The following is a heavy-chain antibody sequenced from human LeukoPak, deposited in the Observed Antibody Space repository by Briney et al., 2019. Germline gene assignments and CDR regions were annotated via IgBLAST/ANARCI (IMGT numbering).Heavy chain of an antibody. CDR3: ARMSYDFWSGYYSPYYYYGMDV. D-gene: IGHD3-3*01. CDR1: GFTLSSYW. V-gene: IGHV3-7*01. J-gene: IGHJ6*02. Sequence: GGSLRLSCAASGFTLSSYWMSWVRQAPGKGLEWVANIKQDGSEKYYVDSVKGRFTISRDNAKNSLYLQMNSLRAEDTAVYYCARMSYDFWSGYYSPYYYYGMDVWGQGTTVTVSS. CDR2: IKQDGSEK.